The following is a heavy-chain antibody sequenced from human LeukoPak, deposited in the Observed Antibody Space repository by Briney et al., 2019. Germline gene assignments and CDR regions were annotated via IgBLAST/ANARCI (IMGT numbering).Heavy chain of an antibody. D-gene: IGHD3-10*01. V-gene: IGHV4-4*07. Sequence: SETLSLTCTVSGGSISNYYWSWIRQPAGKGLEWIGRIYTSGSTNYNPSLKSRVTISVDTSKNQFSLKLSSVTAADTAVYYCARETYYYGSGKYYYYMDVWGKGTTVTISS. J-gene: IGHJ6*03. CDR3: ARETYYYGSGKYYYYMDV. CDR1: GGSISNYY. CDR2: IYTSGST.